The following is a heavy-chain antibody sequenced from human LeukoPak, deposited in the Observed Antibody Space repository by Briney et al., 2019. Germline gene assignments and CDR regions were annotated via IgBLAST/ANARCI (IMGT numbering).Heavy chain of an antibody. Sequence: SQTLSLTCAISGDSVSSNRAAWHWIRQSPSRGLEWLGRTCYRAKWYNDYALYAKSRITINSDTSKNQFFLHLNSVTPEDTVVYYCARGYAFDICGQGTMVTVSS. V-gene: IGHV6-1*01. J-gene: IGHJ3*02. CDR2: TCYRAKWYN. CDR3: ARGYAFDI. CDR1: GDSVSSNRAA.